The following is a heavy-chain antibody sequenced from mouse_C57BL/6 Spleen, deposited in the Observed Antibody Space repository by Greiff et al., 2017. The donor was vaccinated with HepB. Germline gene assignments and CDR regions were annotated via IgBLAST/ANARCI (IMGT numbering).Heavy chain of an antibody. D-gene: IGHD1-1*01. CDR1: GYTFTDYY. J-gene: IGHJ4*01. CDR3: ACQFITTVGEAMDY. Sequence: EVQLQQSGPELVKPGASVKISCKASGYTFTDYYMNWVKQSHGKSLEWIGDINPNNGGTSYNQKFKGKATLTVDKSSSTAYMELRSLTSEDSAVYYCACQFITTVGEAMDYWGQGTSVTVSS. CDR2: INPNNGGT. V-gene: IGHV1-26*01.